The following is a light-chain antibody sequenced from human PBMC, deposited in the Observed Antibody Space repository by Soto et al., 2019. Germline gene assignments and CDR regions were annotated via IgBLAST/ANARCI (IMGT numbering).Light chain of an antibody. CDR1: QRVSSN. Sequence: EIVMTQSPATLSVSPGERATLSCRASQRVSSNLAWYQQKPGQAPRLLIYGASTRATGIPARFSGSGSGTEFTLSISSLQSEDFAVYYCQHYHNWPPWTFGQGTKVEIK. CDR2: GAS. J-gene: IGKJ1*01. V-gene: IGKV3-15*01. CDR3: QHYHNWPPWT.